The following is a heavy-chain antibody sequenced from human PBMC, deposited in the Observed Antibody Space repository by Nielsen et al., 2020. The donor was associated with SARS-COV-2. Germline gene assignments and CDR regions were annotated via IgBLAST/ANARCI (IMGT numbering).Heavy chain of an antibody. CDR1: RFGLTTYT. CDR3: ARTTRYVWGSYRYGFDY. CDR2: ISSSSSYI. V-gene: IGHV3-21*01. Sequence: GGSLRLSCEVSRFGLTTYTINWVRQAPGKGLEWVSSISSSSSYIYYADSVKGRFTISRDNAKNSLYLQMNSLRAEDTAVYYCARTTRYVWGSYRYGFDYWGQGTLVTVSS. D-gene: IGHD3-16*02. J-gene: IGHJ4*02.